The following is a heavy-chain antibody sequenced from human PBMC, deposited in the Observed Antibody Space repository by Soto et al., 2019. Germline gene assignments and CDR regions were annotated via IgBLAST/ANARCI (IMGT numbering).Heavy chain of an antibody. CDR2: ISSSSSTI. Sequence: GGSLRLSCAASGFTFSSYSMNWVRQAPGKGLEWVSYISSSSSTIYYADSVKGRFTISRDNTKNSLYLQMNSLRDEDTAVYYCARGGGFYGLGSYYFDYWGQGTLVTVSS. CDR1: GFTFSSYS. V-gene: IGHV3-48*02. D-gene: IGHD3-10*01. J-gene: IGHJ4*02. CDR3: ARGGGFYGLGSYYFDY.